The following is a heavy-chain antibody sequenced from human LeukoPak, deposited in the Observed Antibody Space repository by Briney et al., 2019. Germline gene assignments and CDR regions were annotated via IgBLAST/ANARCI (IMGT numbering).Heavy chain of an antibody. Sequence: SVKVSCKASGGTFSSYAISWVRQAPGQGLEWMGGIIPIFGTANYAQKFQGRVTITADESTSTAYMELSSLRSEDTAVYYCASSAAYGSGGSCYSNWGQGTLVTVSS. J-gene: IGHJ4*02. CDR1: GGTFSSYA. V-gene: IGHV1-69*13. CDR2: IIPIFGTA. D-gene: IGHD2-15*01. CDR3: ASSAAYGSGGSCYSN.